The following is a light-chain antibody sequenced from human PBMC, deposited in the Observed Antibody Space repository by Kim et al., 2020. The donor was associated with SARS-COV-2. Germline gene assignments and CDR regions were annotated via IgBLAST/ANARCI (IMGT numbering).Light chain of an antibody. CDR2: YDS. CDR3: QVWDSSSVV. J-gene: IGLJ2*01. V-gene: IGLV3-21*04. Sequence: VAPEKTARVSGGGNNIGSKSEHWYQQKPGPAPVLVIYYDSDRPSGIPERFSGSNSGNTATLTISRVEAGDEADYYCQVWDSSSVVFGGGTQLTVL. CDR1: NIGSKS.